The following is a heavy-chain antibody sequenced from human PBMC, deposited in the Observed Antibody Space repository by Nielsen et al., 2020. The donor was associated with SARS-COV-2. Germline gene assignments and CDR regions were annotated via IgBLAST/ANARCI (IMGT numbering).Heavy chain of an antibody. CDR2: IRSKAYGGTT. D-gene: IGHD3-22*01. CDR3: TRSYDEIHYFDY. Sequence: GGYLRLSCTASGFTFGDYAMSWFRQAPGKGLEWVGFIRSKAYGGTTEYAASVKGRFTISRDDSKSIAYLQMNSLKTEDTAVYYCTRSYDEIHYFDYWGQGTLVTVSS. CDR1: GFTFGDYA. V-gene: IGHV3-49*03. J-gene: IGHJ4*02.